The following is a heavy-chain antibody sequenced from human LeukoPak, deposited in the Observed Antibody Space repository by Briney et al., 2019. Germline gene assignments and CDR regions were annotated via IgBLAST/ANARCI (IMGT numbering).Heavy chain of an antibody. CDR2: IYDSGRT. Sequence: SETLSLTCAVSGDSLSSFDYSWSWVRQPPGKGLQWIGYIYDSGRTYYNPPLKSRATISVDRSKNQFSLELSSVTAADTAVYYCARRSSKGEFDYWGQGTLVTVSS. CDR3: ARRSSKGEFDY. CDR1: GDSLSSFDYS. V-gene: IGHV4-30-2*01. D-gene: IGHD3-10*01. J-gene: IGHJ4*02.